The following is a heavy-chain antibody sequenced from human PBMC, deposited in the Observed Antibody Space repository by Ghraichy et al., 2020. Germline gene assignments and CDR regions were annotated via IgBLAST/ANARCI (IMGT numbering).Heavy chain of an antibody. CDR2: IKYDGSHT. J-gene: IGHJ4*02. CDR3: VRDLSWNFDY. Sequence: GSLRLSCAASGFIFSNYWMHWVRQVPGKGLMCVSRIKYDGSHTTYADSVKGRFTTSRDNTKNTLYLQMNSLRAEDTAVYYCVRDLSWNFDYWGQGILVTVSS. CDR1: GFIFSNYW. V-gene: IGHV3-74*03. D-gene: IGHD3-3*01.